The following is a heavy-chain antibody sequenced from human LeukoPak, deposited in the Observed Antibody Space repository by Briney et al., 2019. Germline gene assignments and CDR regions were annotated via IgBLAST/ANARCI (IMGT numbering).Heavy chain of an antibody. CDR3: ARRGWELNWFDP. J-gene: IGHJ5*02. CDR1: GGSISSSSYY. Sequence: SETLSLTCTVSGGSISSSSYYWGWIRQPPGKGLEWTGSIYYSGSTYYNPSLKSRVTISVDTSKNQFSLKLSSVTAADTAVYYCARRGWELNWFDPWGQGTLVTVSS. CDR2: IYYSGST. V-gene: IGHV4-39*01. D-gene: IGHD1-26*01.